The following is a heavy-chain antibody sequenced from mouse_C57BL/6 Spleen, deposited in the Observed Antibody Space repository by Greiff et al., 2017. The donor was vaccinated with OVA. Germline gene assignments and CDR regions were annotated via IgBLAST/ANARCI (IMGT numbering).Heavy chain of an antibody. J-gene: IGHJ2*01. Sequence: QVHVKQSGAELARPGASVKLSCKASGYTFTSYGISWVKQRTGQGLEWIGEIYPRSGNTYYNEKFKGKATLTADKSSSTAYMELRSLTSEDSAVYFCARSSITTVVERGYFDYWGQGTTLTVSS. D-gene: IGHD1-1*01. CDR3: ARSSITTVVERGYFDY. CDR2: IYPRSGNT. V-gene: IGHV1-81*01. CDR1: GYTFTSYG.